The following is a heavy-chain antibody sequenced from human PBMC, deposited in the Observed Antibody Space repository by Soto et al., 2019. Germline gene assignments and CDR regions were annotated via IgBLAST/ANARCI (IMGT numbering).Heavy chain of an antibody. Sequence: QVQLVQSGAEVKKPGASVKVSCKASGYTFTSYGISWVRQAPGQGLEWMGWISAYNGNTSYAQKLQGRVTMTTDTSTSTAYMELRSLRSDDTAVYYCARVRATAYCGGDCYPSYFDYWGQGTLVTVSS. D-gene: IGHD2-21*01. CDR1: GYTFTSYG. V-gene: IGHV1-18*01. CDR3: ARVRATAYCGGDCYPSYFDY. J-gene: IGHJ4*02. CDR2: ISAYNGNT.